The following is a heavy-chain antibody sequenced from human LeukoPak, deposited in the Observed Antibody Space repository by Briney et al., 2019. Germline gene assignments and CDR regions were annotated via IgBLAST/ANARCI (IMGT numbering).Heavy chain of an antibody. CDR1: GGSIRSSY. CDR2: MYYSGST. Sequence: SETLSLTCTVSGGSIRSSYWSWIRQPPGKGLEWVGYMYYSGSTKYNPSLKSRVTMSVDTSQNQFSLKLSSVTAADTAVYHCARVSVSGYGYYYFDYWGQGTLVTVSS. D-gene: IGHD5-12*01. V-gene: IGHV4-59*01. J-gene: IGHJ4*02. CDR3: ARVSVSGYGYYYFDY.